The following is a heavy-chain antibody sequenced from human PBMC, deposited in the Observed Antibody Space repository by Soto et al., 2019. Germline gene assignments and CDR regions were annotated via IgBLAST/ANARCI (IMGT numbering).Heavy chain of an antibody. V-gene: IGHV3-30*18. CDR2: ISDDGSSK. CDR1: GFTFSSFG. J-gene: IGHJ4*02. CDR3: AKDRLGGNFDY. Sequence: QVLLVESGGGVVQPGRSLRISCAVSGFTFSSFGMHWVRQAPGKGLEWVAVISDDGSSKHYADSLKGRFTISRDNSNNTLYLQMNSLRVEDTAVYYCAKDRLGGNFDYWGQGTQVTVSS.